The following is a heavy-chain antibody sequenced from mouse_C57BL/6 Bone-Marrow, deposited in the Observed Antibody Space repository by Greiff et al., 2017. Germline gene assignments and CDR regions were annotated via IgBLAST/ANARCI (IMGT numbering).Heavy chain of an antibody. J-gene: IGHJ1*03. D-gene: IGHD2-2*01. CDR1: GYTFTSYW. V-gene: IGHV1-64*01. CDR3: ARCGWLPGYFDV. CDR2: IHPNRGST. Sequence: QVQLKQPGAELVKPGASVKLSCKASGYTFTSYWMHWVKQRPGQGLEWIGMIHPNRGSTNYNEKFKSKATLTVDTSSSTACMQLSSLASEDSAVYDGARCGWLPGYFDVWGTGTTVTVSS.